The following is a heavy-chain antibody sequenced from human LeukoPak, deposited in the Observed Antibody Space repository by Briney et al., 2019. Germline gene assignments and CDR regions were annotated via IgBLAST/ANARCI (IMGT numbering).Heavy chain of an antibody. V-gene: IGHV3-23*01. CDR3: APEPYSSGWYEGYFQH. D-gene: IGHD6-19*01. CDR2: ISGSGGST. J-gene: IGHJ1*01. Sequence: GGSLRLSCAASGFTFSSYAMSWVRQAPGKGLEWVSAISGSGGSTYYADSVKGRFTISRDNSKNTLYLQMNSLRAEDTAVYYCAPEPYSSGWYEGYFQHWGQGTLVTVSS. CDR1: GFTFSSYA.